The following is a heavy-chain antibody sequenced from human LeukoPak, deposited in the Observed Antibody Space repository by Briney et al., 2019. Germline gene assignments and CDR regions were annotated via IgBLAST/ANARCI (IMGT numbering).Heavy chain of an antibody. CDR2: VYYSGST. J-gene: IGHJ6*03. CDR3: ARRGYSNRYYYYYMDV. CDR1: GGSISSSNYY. Sequence: SETLSLTCTVSGGSISSSNYYRIWIRQPPGKGLEWIGSVYYSGSTNYNPSLKSRVTISVDTSKNQFSLKLSSVTAADTAVYYCARRGYSNRYYYYYMDVWGKGTTVTVSS. V-gene: IGHV4-39*07. D-gene: IGHD4-11*01.